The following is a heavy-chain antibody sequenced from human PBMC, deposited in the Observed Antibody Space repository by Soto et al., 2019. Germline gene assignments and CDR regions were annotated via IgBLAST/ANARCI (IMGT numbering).Heavy chain of an antibody. Sequence: APVKVSCKASGYTFTSYAMHWVRQAPGQRLEWMGWINAGNGNTKYSQKFQGRVTITRDTSASTAYMELSSLRSEDKAVYYCARVSLGVDLWFDPWGQGTLVTVSS. CDR3: ARVSLGVDLWFDP. CDR1: GYTFTSYA. J-gene: IGHJ5*02. V-gene: IGHV1-3*01. D-gene: IGHD3-3*01. CDR2: INAGNGNT.